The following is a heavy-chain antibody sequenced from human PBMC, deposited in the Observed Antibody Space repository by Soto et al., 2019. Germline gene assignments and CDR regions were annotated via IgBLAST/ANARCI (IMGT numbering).Heavy chain of an antibody. Sequence: SETLSLTCTVSGGSISSGAYYWSWIRQPPGKGLEWIGYIYYSGSTYYDPSLKSRVTISVDTSKNQFSLKLSSVTAADTAVYYCAQGKTTGYYYGMDVWGQGTTVTVSS. CDR1: GGSISSGAYY. V-gene: IGHV4-30-4*01. CDR2: IYYSGST. J-gene: IGHJ6*02. D-gene: IGHD1-1*01. CDR3: AQGKTTGYYYGMDV.